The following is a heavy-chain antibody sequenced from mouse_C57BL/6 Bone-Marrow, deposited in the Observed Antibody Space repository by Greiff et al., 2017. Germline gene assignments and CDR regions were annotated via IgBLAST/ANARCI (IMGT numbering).Heavy chain of an antibody. CDR3: AKECCGSSYDY. Sequence: QVQLQQSGAELAKPGASVKLSCKASGYTFTSYWMPWVKQRPGQGLEWIGYIYPRSGYTKYNQKFKDKATVTADKSSSTAYMQLSSLTYEDSAVYDCAKECCGSSYDYGGQGTTLPVSS. D-gene: IGHD1-1*01. J-gene: IGHJ2*01. CDR1: GYTFTSYW. CDR2: IYPRSGYT. V-gene: IGHV1-7*01.